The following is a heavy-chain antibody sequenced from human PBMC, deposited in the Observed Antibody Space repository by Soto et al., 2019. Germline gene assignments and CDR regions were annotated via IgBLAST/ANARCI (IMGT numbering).Heavy chain of an antibody. J-gene: IGHJ4*02. V-gene: IGHV1-24*01. CDR3: ATAMPYYDILTGYYPFDY. D-gene: IGHD3-9*01. CDR1: GYTLTELS. Sequence: ASLKVSCKVSGYTLTELSMHWVRQAPGKGLEWMGGFDPEDGETIYAQKFQGRVTMTEDTSTDTAYMELSSLRSEDTAVYYCATAMPYYDILTGYYPFDYWGQRTLVTVSS. CDR2: FDPEDGET.